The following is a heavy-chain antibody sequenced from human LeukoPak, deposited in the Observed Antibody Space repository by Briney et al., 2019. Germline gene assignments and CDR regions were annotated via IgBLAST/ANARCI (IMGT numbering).Heavy chain of an antibody. D-gene: IGHD4-23*01. Sequence: PTGGSLRLSCAASGFTFSSSAMSWVRQAPGKGLEWVSSLSGSGANTFYADSVKGRFTISRDNSKNTLYLQMNSLRVEDTAVYYCAKNSNMVTPAGWFDPWGRGILVTVSS. CDR1: GFTFSSSA. CDR3: AKNSNMVTPAGWFDP. V-gene: IGHV3-23*01. CDR2: LSGSGANT. J-gene: IGHJ5*02.